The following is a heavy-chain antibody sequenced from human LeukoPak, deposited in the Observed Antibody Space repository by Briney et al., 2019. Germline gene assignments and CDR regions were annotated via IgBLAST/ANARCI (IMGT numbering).Heavy chain of an antibody. V-gene: IGHV4-59*01. D-gene: IGHD3-9*01. CDR1: GGSISSYY. CDR2: IYYSGST. CDR3: ARANGHYDMPPYYFDY. Sequence: SETLSLTCTVSGGSISSYYWSWIRQPPGKGLEWIGYIYYSGSTNYNPSLKSRVTISVDTSKNQFSLKLSSVTAADTAVYYCARANGHYDMPPYYFDYWGQGTLVTVSS. J-gene: IGHJ4*02.